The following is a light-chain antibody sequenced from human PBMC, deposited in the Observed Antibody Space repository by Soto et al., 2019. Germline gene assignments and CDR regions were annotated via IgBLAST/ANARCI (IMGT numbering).Light chain of an antibody. J-gene: IGLJ1*01. Sequence: QSALTQPPSSSGSLGQSVTISCTGTSSDVGGYNYVSWYQQHPGKAPKLLIYDVSQRPSGVPDRFSGSKSGNTASLTVSGLQAEDEADYYCSSYAGSNKLVFGTGTKVTVL. V-gene: IGLV2-8*01. CDR3: SSYAGSNKLV. CDR2: DVS. CDR1: SSDVGGYNY.